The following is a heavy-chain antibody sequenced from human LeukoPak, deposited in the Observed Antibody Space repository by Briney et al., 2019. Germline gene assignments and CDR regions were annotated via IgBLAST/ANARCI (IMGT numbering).Heavy chain of an antibody. D-gene: IGHD3-10*01. V-gene: IGHV3-30*02. J-gene: IGHJ6*03. CDR2: IRNDGSNK. CDR1: GFTFSSYG. Sequence: GGSLRLSCAASGFTFSSYGMHWVRQAPGKGLEWVAFIRNDGSNKHYADSVKGRFTISRDNSKNTLYLQMNSLRAEDTAVYFCAKDQFKPSGISMLRGVRGYYYNMDVWGKGTTVTISS. CDR3: AKDQFKPSGISMLRGVRGYYYNMDV.